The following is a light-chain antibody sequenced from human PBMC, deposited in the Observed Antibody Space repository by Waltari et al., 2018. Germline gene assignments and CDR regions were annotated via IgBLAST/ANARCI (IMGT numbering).Light chain of an antibody. Sequence: NFMLTQPHSVSESPGKTVTISCTRNSGSIASTYVQWFQQRPGRAPTTLIFEDDKRPSGVPDRFSGSIDSSSNSASLTISGLKNEDEADYYCQSYVSPGWVFGGWTKLTVL. CDR2: EDD. J-gene: IGLJ3*02. V-gene: IGLV6-57*03. CDR3: QSYVSPGWV. CDR1: SGSIASTY.